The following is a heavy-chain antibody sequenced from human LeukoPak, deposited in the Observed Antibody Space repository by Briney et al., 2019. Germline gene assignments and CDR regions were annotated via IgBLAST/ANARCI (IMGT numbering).Heavy chain of an antibody. CDR2: IYHSGST. Sequence: SETLSLTCTVSGYSISSGYYWGWIRQPPGKGLEWIGSIYHSGSTYYNPSLKSRVTISVDTSKNQFSLKLSSVTAADTAMFYCARGGTVGVFGAFDIWSQGTMVTVSS. D-gene: IGHD3-16*02. J-gene: IGHJ3*02. CDR3: ARGGTVGVFGAFDI. V-gene: IGHV4-38-2*02. CDR1: GYSISSGYY.